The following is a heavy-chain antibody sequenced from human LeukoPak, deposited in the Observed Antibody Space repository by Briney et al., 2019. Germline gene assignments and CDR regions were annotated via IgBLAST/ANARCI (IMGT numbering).Heavy chain of an antibody. Sequence: PSQTLSLTCTVSGGSISSVGYYWSWIRQPPGKGLEWSGYIYYGGSTYYNPSLMSRVTISVDTSKNQFSLKLSSVTAADTAVYYCARDGGSGYDSGPFPNAFDIWGQGTMVTVSS. CDR2: IYYGGST. J-gene: IGHJ3*02. CDR1: GGSISSVGYY. CDR3: ARDGGSGYDSGPFPNAFDI. V-gene: IGHV4-30-4*01. D-gene: IGHD5-12*01.